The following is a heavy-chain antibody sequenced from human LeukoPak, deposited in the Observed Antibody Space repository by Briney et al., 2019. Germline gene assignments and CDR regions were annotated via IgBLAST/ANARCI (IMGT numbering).Heavy chain of an antibody. CDR3: ARGPPGYSYGYRSGMDV. CDR2: INWNSNKI. D-gene: IGHD5-18*01. Sequence: GGSLRLSCAAIGFIFDDYAMHWVRQGPGKSLEWVSSINWNSNKIDYVESVKGRFTISRDNAKNSLYLQMNSLRAEDTAVYYCARGPPGYSYGYRSGMDVWGQGTTVTVSS. J-gene: IGHJ6*02. V-gene: IGHV3-9*01. CDR1: GFIFDDYA.